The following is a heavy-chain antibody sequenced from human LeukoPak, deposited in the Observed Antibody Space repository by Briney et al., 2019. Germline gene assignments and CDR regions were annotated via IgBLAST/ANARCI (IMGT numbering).Heavy chain of an antibody. V-gene: IGHV3-21*01. CDR1: GFTFSSYS. CDR3: ASAYYDFWSGYSDGMDV. Sequence: PGGSLRLSCAASGFTFSSYSMNWVRQAPGKGLEWVSSISSSSSYIYYADSVKGRFTISRDNAKNSLYLQMNSLRAEDTAVYYCASAYYDFWSGYSDGMDVWGQGTTVTVSS. D-gene: IGHD3-3*01. CDR2: ISSSSSYI. J-gene: IGHJ6*02.